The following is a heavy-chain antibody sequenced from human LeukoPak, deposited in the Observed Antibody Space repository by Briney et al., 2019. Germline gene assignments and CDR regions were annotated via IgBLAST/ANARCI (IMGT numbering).Heavy chain of an antibody. V-gene: IGHV4-34*01. J-gene: IGHJ6*02. CDR3: ARRIPGYSYGRYYYYGMDV. CDR2: INHSGST. Sequence: SETLSLTCAVYGGSFSGYYWSWIRQPPGKGLEWIGEINHSGSTNYNPSLKSRVTISVDTSKNQFSLKLSSVTAADTAVYYCARRIPGYSYGRYYYYGMDVWGQGTTVTVSS. D-gene: IGHD5-18*01. CDR1: GGSFSGYY.